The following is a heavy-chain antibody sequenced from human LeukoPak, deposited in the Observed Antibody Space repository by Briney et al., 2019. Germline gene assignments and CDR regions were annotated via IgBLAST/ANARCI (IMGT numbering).Heavy chain of an antibody. D-gene: IGHD2-21*02. CDR2: ISAYNDNT. CDR1: GYTFTMYG. J-gene: IGHJ4*02. CDR3: ARVPVAYCGGGCYSIFDY. Sequence: ASVKVSCKASGYTFTMYGITWVRQAPGQGLEWMGWISAYNDNTNCAQNLQDRVTMTTDASTSTVYMELRSLGSDDTAVYYCARVPVAYCGGGCYSIFDYWGQGTLVTVSS. V-gene: IGHV1-18*01.